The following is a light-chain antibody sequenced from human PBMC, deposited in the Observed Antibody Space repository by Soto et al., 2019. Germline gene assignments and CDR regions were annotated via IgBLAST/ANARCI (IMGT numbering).Light chain of an antibody. J-gene: IGKJ4*01. V-gene: IGKV1-39*01. Sequence: DIQMTQSPSSLSASVGDRVTITCRASQSISSYLNWYQQKPGKAPNLLIYTTSSLQSGVPSRFSGSRSGTDFTLTISSLQPEDFTTYYCQQSYSAPLTFGGGTKVEI. CDR3: QQSYSAPLT. CDR1: QSISSY. CDR2: TTS.